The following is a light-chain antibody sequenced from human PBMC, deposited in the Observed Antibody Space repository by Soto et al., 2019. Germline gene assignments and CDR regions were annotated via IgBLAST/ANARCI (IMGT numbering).Light chain of an antibody. CDR2: VGTGGIVG. CDR1: SGYSNYQ. J-gene: IGLJ3*02. CDR3: GADYGSGSNFVYV. V-gene: IGLV9-49*01. Sequence: QLVLTQPPSASASLGASVTLTCTLNSGYSNYQVDWYQQTPGKGPRFVMRVGTGGIVGSKGDGIPDRFSVLGSGLNRYLTIKNIQEEDESDCHGGADYGSGSNFVYVFGGGTQLTVL.